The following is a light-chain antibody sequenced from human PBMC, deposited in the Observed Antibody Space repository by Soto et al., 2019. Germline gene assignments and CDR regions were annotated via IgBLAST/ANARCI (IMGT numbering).Light chain of an antibody. CDR2: DVT. CDR3: TSYTGDSSVI. Sequence: QSVSVSGSPGQSVTISCTGTSSDIGGYRYVSWYQQRPGKAPKLMIHDVTNRPSGVSDRFSGSKSGNTASLTISGLQAEDEADYYCTSYTGDSSVIFGGGTKLTVL. V-gene: IGLV2-14*03. J-gene: IGLJ2*01. CDR1: SSDIGGYRY.